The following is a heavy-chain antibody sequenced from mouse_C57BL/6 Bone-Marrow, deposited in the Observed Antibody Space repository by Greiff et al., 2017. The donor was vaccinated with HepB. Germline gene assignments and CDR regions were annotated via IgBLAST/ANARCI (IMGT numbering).Heavy chain of an antibody. CDR3: ARRDNCYWYFDV. D-gene: IGHD1-3*01. V-gene: IGHV3-1*01. CDR1: GYSITSGYD. Sequence: DVMLVESGPGMVKPSQSLSLTCTVTGYSITSGYDWHWIRHFPGNKLEWMGYISYSGSTNYNPSLKSRISITHDTSKNHFFLKLNSVTTEDTATYYCARRDNCYWYFDVWGTGTTVTVSS. J-gene: IGHJ1*03. CDR2: ISYSGST.